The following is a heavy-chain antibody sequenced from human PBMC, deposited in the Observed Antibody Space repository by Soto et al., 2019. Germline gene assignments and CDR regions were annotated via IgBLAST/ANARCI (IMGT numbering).Heavy chain of an antibody. V-gene: IGHV4-31*03. CDR3: VRALRHTAMVYPWLDP. CDR1: GASVSTGAYY. CDR2: VYESGYT. Sequence: PSETLSLTCTVSGASVSTGAYYWGWVRQRPGRGLEWIGYVYESGYTYYNMSLKSRLTISLDRANNQFSLGLTSVTAADTAVYYGVRALRHTAMVYPWLDPWGQGTLVTVSS. J-gene: IGHJ5*02. D-gene: IGHD5-18*01.